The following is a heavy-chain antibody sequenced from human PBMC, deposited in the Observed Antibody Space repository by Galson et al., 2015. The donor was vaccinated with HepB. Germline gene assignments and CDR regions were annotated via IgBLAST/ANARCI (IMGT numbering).Heavy chain of an antibody. CDR2: IRSKAYGGTT. J-gene: IGHJ6*02. D-gene: IGHD6-19*01. Sequence: SLRLSCAASGFTFGDYAMSWFRQAPGKGLEWVGFIRSKAYGGTTEYAASVKGRFTISRDDSKSIAYLQMNSLKTEDTAVYYCTRDPADYDYYYGMDVWGQGTTVTVSS. V-gene: IGHV3-49*03. CDR3: TRDPADYDYYYGMDV. CDR1: GFTFGDYA.